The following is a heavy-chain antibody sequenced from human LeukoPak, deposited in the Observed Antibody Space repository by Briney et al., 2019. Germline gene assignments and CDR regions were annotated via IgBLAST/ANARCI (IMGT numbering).Heavy chain of an antibody. Sequence: ASVKVSCKVSGYTLTELSMHWVRQAPGKGLEWMGGFDPEDGETIYAQKFQGRVTMTEDTSTDTAYMELSSLRSEDTAVYYCATFNFIVVVPAAIRGGNWFDPWGRGTLVTVSS. V-gene: IGHV1-24*01. CDR1: GYTLTELS. J-gene: IGHJ5*02. D-gene: IGHD2-2*02. CDR3: ATFNFIVVVPAAIRGGNWFDP. CDR2: FDPEDGET.